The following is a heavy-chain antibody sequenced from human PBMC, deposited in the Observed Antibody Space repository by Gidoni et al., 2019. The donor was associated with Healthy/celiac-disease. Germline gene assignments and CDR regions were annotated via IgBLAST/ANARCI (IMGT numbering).Heavy chain of an antibody. V-gene: IGHV1-2*02. CDR2: INPNSGGT. CDR3: ARDGDILTGSGYYYYYMDV. Sequence: QVQLVQSGAEVKKPWASVKVSCKASGYTFTGSYLHWVRQAPGQGLEWMGWINPNSGGTNYAQKLQGRVTMTRDTSISTAYMELSRLRSDDTAVYYCARDGDILTGSGYYYYYMDVWGKGTTVTVSS. J-gene: IGHJ6*03. D-gene: IGHD3-9*01. CDR1: GYTFTGSY.